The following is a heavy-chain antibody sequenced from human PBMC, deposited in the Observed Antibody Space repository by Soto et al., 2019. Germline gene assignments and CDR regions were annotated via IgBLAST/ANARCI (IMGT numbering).Heavy chain of an antibody. J-gene: IGHJ5*02. Sequence: PSETLSLTCAVSGGSISSGGYSWSWIRQPPGKGLEWIGYIYHSGSTYYNPSLKSRVTISVGRSKNQFSLKLSSVTAADTAVYYCAREVVYYDSSGYGWFDPWGQGTLVTVSS. CDR3: AREVVYYDSSGYGWFDP. D-gene: IGHD3-22*01. CDR1: GGSISSGGYS. CDR2: IYHSGST. V-gene: IGHV4-30-2*01.